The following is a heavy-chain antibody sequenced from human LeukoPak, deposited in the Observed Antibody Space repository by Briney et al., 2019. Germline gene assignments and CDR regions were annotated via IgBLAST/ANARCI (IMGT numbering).Heavy chain of an antibody. Sequence: SETLSLTCIVSGYSISSGYYWGWIRQPPGKGLEWIGSIYHSGSTYYNPSLKSRVTISVDTSKNQFSLKLSSVTAADTAVYYCARTSSGSSGYYYVSVLDYWGQGTLVTVSS. CDR2: IYHSGST. D-gene: IGHD3-22*01. J-gene: IGHJ4*02. CDR1: GYSISSGYY. V-gene: IGHV4-38-2*02. CDR3: ARTSSGSSGYYYVSVLDY.